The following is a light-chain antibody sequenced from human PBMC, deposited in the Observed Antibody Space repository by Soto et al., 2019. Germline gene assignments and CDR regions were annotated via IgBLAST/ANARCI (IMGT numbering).Light chain of an antibody. J-gene: IGKJ4*01. CDR3: QHYYNIPPT. CDR1: QSVLYSSNNKNY. V-gene: IGKV4-1*01. Sequence: DIVMTQSPDSLAVSLGERATINCKSSQSVLYSSNNKNYLSWYQQKPGQPPKLLIYWASTRESGVPDRFSGSGSGTDFTLTISSLQAEDVAVYYCQHYYNIPPTFGGGTKVEIK. CDR2: WAS.